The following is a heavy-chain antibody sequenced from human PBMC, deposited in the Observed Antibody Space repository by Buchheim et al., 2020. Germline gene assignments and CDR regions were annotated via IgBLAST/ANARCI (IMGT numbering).Heavy chain of an antibody. D-gene: IGHD3-16*02. V-gene: IGHV4-34*01. J-gene: IGHJ6*02. CDR2: INHSGST. CDR3: ARGSYDYVWGSYRSPNYYYYGMDV. Sequence: QVQLQQWGAGLLKPSETLSLTCAVYGGSFSGYYWSWIRQPPGKGLEWIGEINHSGSTNYNPSLKSRVTISVDTSKNKFSLTLSSVTAADTAVYYCARGSYDYVWGSYRSPNYYYYGMDVWGQGTT. CDR1: GGSFSGYY.